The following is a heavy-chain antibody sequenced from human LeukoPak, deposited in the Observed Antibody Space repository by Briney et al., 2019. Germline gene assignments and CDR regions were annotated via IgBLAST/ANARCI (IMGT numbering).Heavy chain of an antibody. J-gene: IGHJ4*02. CDR1: GFIFSNYW. Sequence: GGSLRLSCAASGFIFSNYWMSWVRRAPGKGLEWVANIKQDGSEKYYVDSVRGRFTISRDNAKNSLYLQMNSLRAEDTALYYCARPGYYDSGRFYHDCWGQGTLVTVSS. V-gene: IGHV3-7*01. D-gene: IGHD3-22*01. CDR3: ARPGYYDSGRFYHDC. CDR2: IKQDGSEK.